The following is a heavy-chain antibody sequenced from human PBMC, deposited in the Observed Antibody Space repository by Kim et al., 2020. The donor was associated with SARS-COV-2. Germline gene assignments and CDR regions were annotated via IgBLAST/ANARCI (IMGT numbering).Heavy chain of an antibody. D-gene: IGHD3-9*01. Sequence: GGSLRLSCAASGFTFSNAWMSWVRQAPGKGLEWVGRIKSKTDGGTTDYAAPVKGRFTISRDDSKNTLYLQMNSLKTEDTAVYYCTTDGRDDILTGYSYVWGQGTTVTVSS. CDR3: TTDGRDDILTGYSYV. CDR2: IKSKTDGGTT. J-gene: IGHJ6*02. CDR1: GFTFSNAW. V-gene: IGHV3-15*01.